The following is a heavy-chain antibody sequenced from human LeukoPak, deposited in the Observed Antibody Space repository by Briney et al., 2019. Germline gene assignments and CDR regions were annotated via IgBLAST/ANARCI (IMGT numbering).Heavy chain of an antibody. CDR1: GGSISSYY. D-gene: IGHD3-22*01. V-gene: IGHV4-34*01. J-gene: IGHJ4*02. CDR2: INHSGST. Sequence: SETLSLTCTVSGGSISSYYWSWIRQPPGKGLEWIGEINHSGSTNYNPSLKSRVTISVDTSKNQFSLKLSSVTAADTAVYYCARHRQYYYDSSGYYFFDYWGQGTLVTVSS. CDR3: ARHRQYYYDSSGYYFFDY.